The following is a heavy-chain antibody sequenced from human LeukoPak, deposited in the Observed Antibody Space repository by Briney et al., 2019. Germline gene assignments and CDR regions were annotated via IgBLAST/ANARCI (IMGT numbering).Heavy chain of an antibody. CDR1: GGSISSSSYY. V-gene: IGHV4-39*07. CDR2: IYYSGST. Sequence: SETLSLTCTVSGGSISSSSYYWGWIRQPPGKGLEWIGSIYYSGSTYYNPSLKSRVTISVDTSKNQFSLKLSSVTAADTAVYYCAGTYYYDSSVTLFGAFDIWGQGTMVTVSS. CDR3: AGTYYYDSSVTLFGAFDI. J-gene: IGHJ3*02. D-gene: IGHD3-22*01.